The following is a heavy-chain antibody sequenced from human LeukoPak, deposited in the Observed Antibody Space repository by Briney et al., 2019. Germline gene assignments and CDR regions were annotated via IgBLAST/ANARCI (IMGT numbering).Heavy chain of an antibody. CDR1: GVSISSGSNY. D-gene: IGHD3-10*01. Sequence: SETLSLTCNVSGVSISSGSNYWGWIRQPPGKTLEWIGSIYSSGSTYYNSSLKSRVIILIDTSKSHFSLTLSSVTAADTAVYYCTRSDGYGLVGIWGQGTMVTVSS. V-gene: IGHV4-39*07. CDR2: IYSSGST. J-gene: IGHJ3*01. CDR3: TRSDGYGLVGI.